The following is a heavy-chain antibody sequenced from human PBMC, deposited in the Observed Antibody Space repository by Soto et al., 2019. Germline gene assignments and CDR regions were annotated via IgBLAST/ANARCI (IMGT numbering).Heavy chain of an antibody. CDR2: ISSSSSYI. D-gene: IGHD5-12*01. CDR3: ARGGIVATITGGDY. V-gene: IGHV3-21*01. Sequence: EVQLVESGGGLVKPGGSLRLSCAASGFTFSSYSMNWVRQAPGKGLEWVSSISSSSSYIYYADSVKGRFTISRDNDKNSLYLQMNSLRAEDTAVYYCARGGIVATITGGDYWGQGTLVTVSS. CDR1: GFTFSSYS. J-gene: IGHJ4*02.